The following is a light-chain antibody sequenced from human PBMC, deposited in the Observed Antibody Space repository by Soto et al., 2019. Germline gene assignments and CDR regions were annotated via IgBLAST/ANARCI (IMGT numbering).Light chain of an antibody. J-gene: IGKJ5*01. CDR2: AAS. CDR1: QGIDSS. V-gene: IGKV1-9*01. Sequence: ILLTQSPSSLSASVGDRVTITCRASQGIDSSFAWYQQKPGQAPKLLIYAASSLQSGVPSRFSGSGSGTDFTLTISSLQPEDFSNDSSQQLHDYPITFGQGTRLEI. CDR3: QQLHDYPIT.